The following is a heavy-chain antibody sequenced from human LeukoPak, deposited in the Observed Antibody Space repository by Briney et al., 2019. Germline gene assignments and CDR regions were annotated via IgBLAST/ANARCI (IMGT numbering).Heavy chain of an antibody. V-gene: IGHV4-59*08. CDR2: IYYSGST. CDR1: GGSISSYY. Sequence: KPSETLSLTCTVSGGSISSYYWSWIPQPPGKGLEWLGYIYYSGSTNYNPSLTSLVTISLDTSKNHFSLKLSSVTAADTAVYYCARRRGNFWSDYYAFDYWGLGTLVTISS. D-gene: IGHD3-3*01. J-gene: IGHJ4*02. CDR3: ARRRGNFWSDYYAFDY.